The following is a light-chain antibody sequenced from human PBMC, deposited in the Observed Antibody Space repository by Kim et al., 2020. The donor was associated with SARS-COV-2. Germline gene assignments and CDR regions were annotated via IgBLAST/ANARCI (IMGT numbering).Light chain of an antibody. J-gene: IGKJ2*01. CDR2: AAS. CDR1: HSVPIT. Sequence: APLSRRPSHSVPITLSCYQHNPGHAPSLLISAASTRATRIPPSFSGSLSVTEFTLTISILQSEDFAVYYCQQYNNWPLYTFGQGTKLEI. CDR3: QQYNNWPLYT. V-gene: IGKV3-15*01.